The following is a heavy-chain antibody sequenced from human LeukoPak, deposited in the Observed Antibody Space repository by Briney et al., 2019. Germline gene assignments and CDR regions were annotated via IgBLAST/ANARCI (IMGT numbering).Heavy chain of an antibody. Sequence: ASVKVSCKASGGTFSSYAISWVRQAPGQGLEWMGGIIPIFGTANYAQKFQGRVTITTDESTSTAYMELSSLRSEDTAVYYCARDGAGSVYLDYWGQGTLVTVSS. D-gene: IGHD2-15*01. V-gene: IGHV1-69*05. J-gene: IGHJ4*02. CDR1: GGTFSSYA. CDR3: ARDGAGSVYLDY. CDR2: IIPIFGTA.